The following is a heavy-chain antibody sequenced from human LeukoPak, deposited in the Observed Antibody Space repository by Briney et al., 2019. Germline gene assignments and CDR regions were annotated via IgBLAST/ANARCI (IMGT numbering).Heavy chain of an antibody. CDR3: AKDAGPQQLVFFDA. Sequence: GGSLRLSCTATGFTFGVFGMAWVRQAPGQGLEWVSTISGNGENVHQADSAKGRFTIPRDNARSTLYLQMNSLRGEDTAVYYCAKDAGPQQLVFFDAWGQGTLVNVSS. V-gene: IGHV3-23*01. CDR2: ISGNGENV. D-gene: IGHD6-6*01. J-gene: IGHJ4*02. CDR1: GFTFGVFG.